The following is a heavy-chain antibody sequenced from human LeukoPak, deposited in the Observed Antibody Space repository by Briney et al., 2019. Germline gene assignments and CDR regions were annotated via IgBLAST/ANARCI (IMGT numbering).Heavy chain of an antibody. CDR3: ARIPGMDSSSRSFDY. D-gene: IGHD6-13*01. CDR2: ISYDGSNK. V-gene: IGHV3-30*04. Sequence: GGSLRLSCAASGFTFSSYAMHWVRQAPGKGLEWVAVISYDGSNKYYADSVKGRFTISRDNSKNTLYLQMNSLRAEDTAVYYCARIPGMDSSSRSFDYWGQGTLVTVSS. J-gene: IGHJ4*02. CDR1: GFTFSSYA.